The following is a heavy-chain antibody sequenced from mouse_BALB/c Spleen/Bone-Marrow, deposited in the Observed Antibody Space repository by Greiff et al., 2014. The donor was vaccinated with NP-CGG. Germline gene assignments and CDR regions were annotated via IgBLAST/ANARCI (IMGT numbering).Heavy chain of an antibody. D-gene: IGHD3-1*01. CDR3: ARQLGPPYAMDY. CDR2: INPGSGGT. CDR1: GYAFTNYL. Sequence: VQLQQSGAELVRPGTSVKVSCKASGYAFTNYLIEWVKQRPGQGLEWIGVINPGSGGTNYNEKFKGKATLTADKSSSTVYMQLSSLTSDDSAVYFCARQLGPPYAMDYWGQGTSVTVSS. V-gene: IGHV1-54*01. J-gene: IGHJ4*01.